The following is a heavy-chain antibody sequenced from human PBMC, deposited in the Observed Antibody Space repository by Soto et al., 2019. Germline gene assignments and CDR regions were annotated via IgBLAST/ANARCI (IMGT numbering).Heavy chain of an antibody. CDR2: IGESGTPT. V-gene: IGHV3-23*01. Sequence: HPGGSLRLSCAASGFTFSSYAMKWVRQAPGKGLEWVSLIGESGTPTYYADSVKGRFTISRDNFGNTLFLEMYSLRAEDTAVYYCARYIPGVRYYGMDVWGQGTTVTVSS. D-gene: IGHD2-2*01. CDR1: GFTFSSYA. J-gene: IGHJ6*02. CDR3: ARYIPGVRYYGMDV.